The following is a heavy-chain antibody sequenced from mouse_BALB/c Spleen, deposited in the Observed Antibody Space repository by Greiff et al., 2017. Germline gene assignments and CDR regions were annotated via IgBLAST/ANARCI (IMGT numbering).Heavy chain of an antibody. J-gene: IGHJ4*01. CDR1: GYTFSSYW. V-gene: IGHV1-9*01. Sequence: QVQLQQSGAELMKPGASVKISCKATGYTFSSYWIEWVKQRPGHGLEWIGEILPGSGSTNYNEKFKGKATFTADTSSNTAYMQLSSLTSEDSAVYDCARGELGRWGAMDYWGQGTSVTVAS. CDR2: ILPGSGST. D-gene: IGHD4-1*01. CDR3: ARGELGRWGAMDY.